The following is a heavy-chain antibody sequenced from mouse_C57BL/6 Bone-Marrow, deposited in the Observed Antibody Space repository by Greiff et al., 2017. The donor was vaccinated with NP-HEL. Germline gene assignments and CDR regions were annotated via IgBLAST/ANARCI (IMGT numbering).Heavy chain of an antibody. V-gene: IGHV1-15*01. D-gene: IGHD1-1*01. CDR1: GYTFTDYE. CDR2: IDPETGGT. CDR3: TRKPHYYGSSPYYFDY. J-gene: IGHJ2*01. Sequence: VQLKESGAELVRPGASVTLSCKASGYTFTDYEMHWVKQTPVHGLEWIGAIDPETGGTAYNQKFKGKAILTADKSSSTAYMELRSLTSEDSAVYYCTRKPHYYGSSPYYFDYWGQGTTLTVSS.